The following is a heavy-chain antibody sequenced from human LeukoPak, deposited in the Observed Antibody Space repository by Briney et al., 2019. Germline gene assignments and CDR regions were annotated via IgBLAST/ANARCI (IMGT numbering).Heavy chain of an antibody. CDR3: ARGSGGVAVAGNGFLGYYYYMDV. D-gene: IGHD6-19*01. CDR2: MNPNSGNT. Sequence: ASVKVSCKASGHTFTSYDINWVRRATGQGLEWMGWMNPNSGNTVYAQKLQGRVTMTRNTAISTAYMELSSLRSEDTAVYYCARGSGGVAVAGNGFLGYYYYMDVWGKGTTVTVSS. J-gene: IGHJ6*03. V-gene: IGHV1-8*01. CDR1: GHTFTSYD.